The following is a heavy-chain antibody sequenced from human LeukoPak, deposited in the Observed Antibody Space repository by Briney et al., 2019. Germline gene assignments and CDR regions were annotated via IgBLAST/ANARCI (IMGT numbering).Heavy chain of an antibody. D-gene: IGHD2-21*01. J-gene: IGHJ4*02. V-gene: IGHV3-30*18. CDR3: AKGPAGDSPDYFDY. Sequence: GGSLRLSCAASGFTFSSYGMHWVRQAPGKGLEWVAVISYDGSNKYYADSVKGRFTTSRDNSKNTLYLQMNSLRAEDTAVYYCAKGPAGDSPDYFDYWGQGTLVTVSS. CDR1: GFTFSSYG. CDR2: ISYDGSNK.